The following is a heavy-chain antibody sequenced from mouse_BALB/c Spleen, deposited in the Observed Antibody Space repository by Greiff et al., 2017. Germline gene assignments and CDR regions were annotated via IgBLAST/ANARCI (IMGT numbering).Heavy chain of an antibody. CDR2: IRNKANGYTT. Sequence: EVMLVESGGGLVQPGGSLRLSCATSGFTFTDYYMSWVRQPPGKALEWLGFIRNKANGYTTEYSASVKGRFTISRDNSQSILYLQMNTLRAEDSATYYCARGATGAFDYWGQGTTLTVSS. V-gene: IGHV7-3*02. D-gene: IGHD4-1*02. CDR3: ARGATGAFDY. CDR1: GFTFTDYY. J-gene: IGHJ2*01.